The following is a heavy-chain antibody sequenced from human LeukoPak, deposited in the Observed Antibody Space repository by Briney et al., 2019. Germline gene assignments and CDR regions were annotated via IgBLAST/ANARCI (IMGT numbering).Heavy chain of an antibody. Sequence: GGSLRLSCAASGFTFSSYWTSWVRQAPGKGLEWVASIKRDGSVKKYVDSVQGRFTVSRDNTKNSLYLQMNSLRADDTAVYYCARLSGDITVLDLWGQGTLVTVSS. D-gene: IGHD1-20*01. CDR3: ARLSGDITVLDL. V-gene: IGHV3-7*01. CDR1: GFTFSSYW. CDR2: IKRDGSVK. J-gene: IGHJ4*02.